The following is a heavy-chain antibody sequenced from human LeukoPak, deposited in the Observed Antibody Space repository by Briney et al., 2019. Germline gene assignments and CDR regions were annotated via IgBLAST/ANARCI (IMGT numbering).Heavy chain of an antibody. J-gene: IGHJ6*03. V-gene: IGHV4-59*01. Sequence: PSETLSLTCTVSGGSISSYYWSWIRQPPGKGLEWIGYIYYSGSTNYSPSLKSRVTISVDTSKNQFSLKLSSVTAADTAVYYCARVRSSIVGALGYYYMDVWGKGTTVTISS. CDR2: IYYSGST. CDR1: GGSISSYY. CDR3: ARVRSSIVGALGYYYMDV. D-gene: IGHD1-26*01.